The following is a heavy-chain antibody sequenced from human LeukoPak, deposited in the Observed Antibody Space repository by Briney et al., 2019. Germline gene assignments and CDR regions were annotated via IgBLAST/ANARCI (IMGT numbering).Heavy chain of an antibody. D-gene: IGHD6-6*01. CDR1: GGSISSYY. J-gene: IGHJ6*02. Sequence: SETLSLTCTVSGGSISSYYWSWIRQPPGKGLEWIGYIYYSGSTNYNPSLKSRVTISVDTSKNQFSLKLSPVTAADTAVYYCARDPSQDYYYYGMDVWGQGTTVTVSS. CDR3: ARDPSQDYYYYGMDV. V-gene: IGHV4-59*01. CDR2: IYYSGST.